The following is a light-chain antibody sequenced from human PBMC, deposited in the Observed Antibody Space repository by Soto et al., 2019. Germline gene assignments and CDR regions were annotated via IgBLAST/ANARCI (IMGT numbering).Light chain of an antibody. Sequence: QSALTQPRSVSGSPGQSVTISCTGTSSDVGDYNYVSWYQHHPGKAPKLMISDVSERPSGVPDRFSGSKSGSTASLTISGLQAEDEADYYCCSYAGSYPFVVFGGGTKVTVL. CDR3: CSYAGSYPFVV. J-gene: IGLJ2*01. CDR1: SSDVGDYNY. CDR2: DVS. V-gene: IGLV2-11*01.